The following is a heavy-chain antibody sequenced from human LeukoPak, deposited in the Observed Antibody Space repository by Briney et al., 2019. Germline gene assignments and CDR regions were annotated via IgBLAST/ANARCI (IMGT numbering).Heavy chain of an antibody. J-gene: IGHJ4*02. D-gene: IGHD1-7*01. CDR1: GSTFSSYA. Sequence: GGSLRLSCAASGSTFSSYAMSWVRQAPGKGLEWVSAISGSGGSTYYADSVKGRFTISRDNSRNTLYLQMNSLRAEDTAVYYCARDSDARLGWNYEIDHWGQGTLVTVSS. CDR3: ARDSDARLGWNYEIDH. V-gene: IGHV3-23*01. CDR2: ISGSGGST.